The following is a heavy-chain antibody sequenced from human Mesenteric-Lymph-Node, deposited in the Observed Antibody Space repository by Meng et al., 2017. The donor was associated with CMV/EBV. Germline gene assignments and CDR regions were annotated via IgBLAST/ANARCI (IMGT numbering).Heavy chain of an antibody. Sequence: GGPLRLSCAASGFTFSSHWMHWVRQVPGKGLVWVSRINNDGSDTTYADSVMGRFTISRDNAKNTFYLQMNSLRVEDTAVYYCVKDGGYDFAFDVWGQETMVTVSS. D-gene: IGHD5-12*01. CDR3: VKDGGYDFAFDV. J-gene: IGHJ3*01. V-gene: IGHV3-74*01. CDR1: GFTFSSHW. CDR2: INNDGSDT.